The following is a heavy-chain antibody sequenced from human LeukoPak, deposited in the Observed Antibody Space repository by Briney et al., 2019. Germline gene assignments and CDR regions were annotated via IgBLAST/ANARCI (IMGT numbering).Heavy chain of an antibody. D-gene: IGHD3-22*01. CDR1: GFTFSSYA. CDR3: ARDKYYDSSGYPTFDY. CDR2: ISSSSSTI. V-gene: IGHV3-48*04. J-gene: IGHJ4*02. Sequence: GGSLRLSCAASGFTFSSYAMSWVRQAPGKGLEWVSYISSSSSTIYYADSVKGRFTISRGNAKNSLYLQMNSLRAEDTAVYYCARDKYYDSSGYPTFDYWGQGTLVAVSS.